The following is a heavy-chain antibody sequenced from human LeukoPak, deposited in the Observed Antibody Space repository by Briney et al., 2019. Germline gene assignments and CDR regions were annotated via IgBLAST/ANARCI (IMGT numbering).Heavy chain of an antibody. V-gene: IGHV6-1*01. J-gene: IGHJ3*02. CDR1: GDSVSSNSAA. CDR2: TYYRSKWYN. D-gene: IGHD3-10*01. CDR3: AREDPQLAPRAFDI. Sequence: SQTLSLTCAISGDSVSSNSAAWNWIRQSPARGLEWLGRTYYRSKWYNDYAGSVKSRITINPDTSKNQFSLQLNSGTPEDTAVYYCAREDPQLAPRAFDIWGQGTMVTVSS.